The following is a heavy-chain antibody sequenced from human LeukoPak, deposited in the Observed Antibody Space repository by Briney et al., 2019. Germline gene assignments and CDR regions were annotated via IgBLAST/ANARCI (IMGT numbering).Heavy chain of an antibody. J-gene: IGHJ2*01. CDR1: GFTFSSYW. CDR3: ARIYSSGWNWYFDL. CDR2: IKQDGSEK. D-gene: IGHD6-19*01. Sequence: PGGSLRLSCAASGFTFSSYWMSWVRQAPGKGLEWVANIKQDGSEKYYVDSVKGRFTISRDNAKNSLYLQMNSLRAEGTAVYYCARIYSSGWNWYFDLWGRGTLVTVSS. V-gene: IGHV3-7*04.